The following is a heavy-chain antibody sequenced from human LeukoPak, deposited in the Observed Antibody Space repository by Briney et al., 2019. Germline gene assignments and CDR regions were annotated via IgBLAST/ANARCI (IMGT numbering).Heavy chain of an antibody. CDR2: IRSDGNYK. Sequence: QAGGSLRLSCAASGFTFSSYGMHWVRQAPGKGLEWVAFIRSDGNYKYYADSVKGRFTISRENAKNSLYLQMNSLRAGDTAVYYCARVRKYSGYYSWYFDLWGRGTLVTVSS. CDR1: GFTFSSYG. V-gene: IGHV3-30*02. D-gene: IGHD5-12*01. J-gene: IGHJ2*01. CDR3: ARVRKYSGYYSWYFDL.